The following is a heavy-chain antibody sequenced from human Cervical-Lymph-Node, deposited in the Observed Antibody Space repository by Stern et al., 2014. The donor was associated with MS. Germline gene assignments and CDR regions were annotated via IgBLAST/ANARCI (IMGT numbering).Heavy chain of an antibody. Sequence: VQLVESGPGLVKPSQTLSLTCAVTGGSISSAEYYWSWIRQSPGTGLEWIGFIHNSGDTYYNPSLKRRVTISVDTSKNQFSLKLRSATAADTAVYYCSRDADGYSLVFGYWGRGTLVTVSS. J-gene: IGHJ4*02. D-gene: IGHD5-24*01. CDR2: IHNSGDT. V-gene: IGHV4-30-4*08. CDR1: GGSISSAEYY. CDR3: SRDADGYSLVFGY.